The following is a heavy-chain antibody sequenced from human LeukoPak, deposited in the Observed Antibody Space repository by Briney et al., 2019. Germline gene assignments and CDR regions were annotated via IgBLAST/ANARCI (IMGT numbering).Heavy chain of an antibody. CDR3: ARASHDYGVNY. CDR2: INPNSGGT. Sequence: ASVKVSCKASGGTFSSYAISWVRQAPGQGLEWMGWINPNSGGTNYAQKFQGRVTMTRDTSISTAYMELSRLRSDDTAVYYCARASHDYGVNYWGQGTLVTVSS. V-gene: IGHV1-2*02. J-gene: IGHJ4*02. D-gene: IGHD4-17*01. CDR1: GGTFSSYA.